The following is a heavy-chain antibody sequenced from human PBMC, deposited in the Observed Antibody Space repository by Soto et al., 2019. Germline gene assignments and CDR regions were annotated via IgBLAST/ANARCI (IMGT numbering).Heavy chain of an antibody. D-gene: IGHD2-15*01. CDR3: ARAPMVVTRSYFDN. CDR1: GGSIGGFY. Sequence: SETLSLTCSVSGGSIGGFYWSWIRQSPGKGLEWIGYIYSSGNTNYNPSLKSRVSISVDTSKNQFSLNLTSVTAADTAVYYCARAPMVVTRSYFDNWGQGTPXTVSS. V-gene: IGHV4-59*01. J-gene: IGHJ4*02. CDR2: IYSSGNT.